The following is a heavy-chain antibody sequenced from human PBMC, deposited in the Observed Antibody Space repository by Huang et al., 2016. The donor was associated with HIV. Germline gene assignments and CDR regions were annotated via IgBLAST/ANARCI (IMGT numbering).Heavy chain of an antibody. V-gene: IGHV3-7*01. CDR2: IRQDESEK. J-gene: IGHJ4*02. D-gene: IGHD7-27*01. Sequence: EVQLVEPGGGLVQPGGSLRLSCAAAGFTFSADGMSWGGPGAGKGLGGVANIRQDESEKYYVDSVKGRFTISRDNAKNSLYLQMNSLRAEDTAVYYCATGLGSFDYWGQGSLVTVSS. CDR1: GFTFSADG. CDR3: ATGLGSFDY.